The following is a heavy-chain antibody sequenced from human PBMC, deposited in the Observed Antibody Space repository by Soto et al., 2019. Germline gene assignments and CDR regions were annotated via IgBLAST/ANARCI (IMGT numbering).Heavy chain of an antibody. J-gene: IGHJ4*02. V-gene: IGHV4-4*02. CDR3: ARVYSGSYSDS. CDR1: GGSIRSNNW. D-gene: IGHD1-26*01. CDR2: IFHGGST. Sequence: QVQLQESGPGLVKPSGTLSLTCAVSGGSIRSNNWWSWVRQPPGKGLEWIGEIFHGGSTYYNPSLKTRVTMSVEKSKNQFSLKLSSVTAADTAVYFCARVYSGSYSDSWGQGTLVTVSS.